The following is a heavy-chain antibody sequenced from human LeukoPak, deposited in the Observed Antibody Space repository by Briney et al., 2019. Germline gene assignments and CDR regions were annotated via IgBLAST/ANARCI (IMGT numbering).Heavy chain of an antibody. CDR3: AREGGRAAPGRFDY. J-gene: IGHJ4*02. D-gene: IGHD6-13*01. V-gene: IGHV3-30*02. CDR1: GINFRSSG. Sequence: PGGSLRLSCAASGINFRSSGMHWVRQAPGKGLEWVTFIQKDGSEKSYAASVKGRFTISRYNSKNTVYLHMSSLRADDTALYYCAREGGRAAPGRFDYWGQGTLVTVSS. CDR2: IQKDGSEK.